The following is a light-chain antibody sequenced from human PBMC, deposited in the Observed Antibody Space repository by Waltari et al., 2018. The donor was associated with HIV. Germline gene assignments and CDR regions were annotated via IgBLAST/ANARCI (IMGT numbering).Light chain of an antibody. J-gene: IGLJ2*01. CDR1: SSNIGNNA. Sequence: QSVLTQPPSVSEAPRQRVTISCSGSSSNIGNNAVHWYQQLPGKAPKLLIYYDDLRPSGVSDRFSGSKSGTPASLAISGLQSEDEADYYCAAWDDSLNGVVFGGGTKLTVL. V-gene: IGLV1-36*01. CDR3: AAWDDSLNGVV. CDR2: YDD.